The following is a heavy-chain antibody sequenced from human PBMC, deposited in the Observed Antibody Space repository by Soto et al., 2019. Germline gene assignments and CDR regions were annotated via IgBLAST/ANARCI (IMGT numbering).Heavy chain of an antibody. V-gene: IGHV4-4*02. CDR1: GVSISSGNW. CDR2: IFHDGTA. D-gene: IGHD2-8*01. J-gene: IGHJ4*02. CDR3: ARRVYDTRLNYMYFDF. Sequence: QVKLQESGPGLAPPSGTLSLTCAVSGVSISSGNWWTWVRQTPQRGLEYIGEIFHDGTANYYPSFERRVAMSVDTSKNQFSLKLTSVTAADTAIYFCARRVYDTRLNYMYFDFWGQGALVTVSS.